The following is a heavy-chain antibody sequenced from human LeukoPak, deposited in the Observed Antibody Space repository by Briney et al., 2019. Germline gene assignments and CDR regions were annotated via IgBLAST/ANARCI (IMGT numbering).Heavy chain of an antibody. V-gene: IGHV1-18*01. CDR3: ARVARTAVGIRCYFDE. CDR2: ISTYNGNS. D-gene: IGHD1-14*01. CDR1: GSNFIKYG. J-gene: IGHJ4*02. Sequence: GASVKVSCKASGSNFIKYGISWVRQAPGQGLDWMGWISTYNGNSIYAQKFQGRVTMTTDTSTSTGYMDLRSLTSDDTAVYYCARVARTAVGIRCYFDEWGQGTLVSVSS.